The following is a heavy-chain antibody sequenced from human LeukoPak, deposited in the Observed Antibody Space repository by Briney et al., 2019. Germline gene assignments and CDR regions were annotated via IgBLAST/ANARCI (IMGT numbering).Heavy chain of an antibody. J-gene: IGHJ4*02. V-gene: IGHV4-34*01. CDR2: INHSGST. D-gene: IGHD6-13*01. CDR1: GGSFSGYY. CDR3: ARGSIAAAGSNDY. Sequence: SETLSLTCAVYGGSFSGYYRSWIRQPPGKGLEWIGEINHSGSTNYNPSLKSRVTISVDTSKNQFSLKLSSVTAADTAVYYCARGSIAAAGSNDYWGQGTLVTVSS.